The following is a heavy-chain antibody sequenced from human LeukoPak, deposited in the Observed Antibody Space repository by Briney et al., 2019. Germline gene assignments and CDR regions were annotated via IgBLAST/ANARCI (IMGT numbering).Heavy chain of an antibody. D-gene: IGHD2-15*01. V-gene: IGHV4-34*01. CDR3: ARQLVVAATHYYYCYGRDV. CDR1: GGSFSGYY. Sequence: PSGTLSHTCVVYGGSFSGYYWHWIRQPPGKGLEWIGEINHSGSTNYNPSLMSRVSISVDTSKHQFSLKRSSVTAADTAVYYCARQLVVAATHYYYCYGRDVGGQGTTVSVS. J-gene: IGHJ6*02. CDR2: INHSGST.